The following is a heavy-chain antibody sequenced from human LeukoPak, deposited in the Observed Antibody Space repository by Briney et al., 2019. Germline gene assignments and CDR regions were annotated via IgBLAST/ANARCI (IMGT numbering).Heavy chain of an antibody. CDR3: ARRYFDY. CDR2: INQDGSEK. Sequence: GGSLRLSCAASGFTFSTYAMSWVRQAPGKGLEWVANINQDGSEKYCVDSVKGRFTISRDNAKNTLYLQMNSLRAEDTAVYYCARRYFDYWGQGTLVTVSS. J-gene: IGHJ4*02. V-gene: IGHV3-7*01. CDR1: GFTFSTYA.